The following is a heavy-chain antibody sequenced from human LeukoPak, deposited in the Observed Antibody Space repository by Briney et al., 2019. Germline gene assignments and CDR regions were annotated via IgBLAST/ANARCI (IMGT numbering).Heavy chain of an antibody. V-gene: IGHV3-23*01. Sequence: PGGSLRLSCAASGFTFSSDAMSSGPQAPGKGVGWVSAIRGRGGSPYDVDAVKGRFTISRDNSKNTMSLQMNSLRAEDTAVYYCAKEMSKVAGTTLWYWGQGTLVTVSS. D-gene: IGHD2/OR15-2a*01. CDR1: GFTFSSDA. J-gene: IGHJ4*02. CDR2: IRGRGGSP. CDR3: AKEMSKVAGTTLWY.